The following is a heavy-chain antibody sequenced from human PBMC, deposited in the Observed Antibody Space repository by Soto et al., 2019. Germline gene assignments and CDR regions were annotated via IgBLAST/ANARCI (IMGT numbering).Heavy chain of an antibody. Sequence: QVQLVQSGAEVKKPGASVTVSCTASGYMFTSYDIGWVRQATGQGLEWMGWMNPNSGNTGYEQNCQGRVTMTSHTSMGTAYMELSSLRSDDTAVYYCARIPSYDTSGPLDYYYGMDVWGQGTTVTVSS. J-gene: IGHJ6*02. D-gene: IGHD3-22*01. CDR2: MNPNSGNT. CDR1: GYMFTSYD. CDR3: ARIPSYDTSGPLDYYYGMDV. V-gene: IGHV1-8*01.